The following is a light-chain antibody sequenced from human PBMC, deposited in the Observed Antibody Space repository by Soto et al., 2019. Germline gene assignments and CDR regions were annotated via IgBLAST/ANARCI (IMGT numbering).Light chain of an antibody. Sequence: DTQMTQSPSSLSASVGDRVTITCRASQTISSSLNWYQQKPGKAPDLLIYAASNLQSGVPSRFSGSGSGSDFTLTISSLQPEDFATYYCQQSYSPPQMYTFGQGTRLEIK. CDR3: QQSYSPPQMYT. J-gene: IGKJ5*01. V-gene: IGKV1-39*01. CDR1: QTISSS. CDR2: AAS.